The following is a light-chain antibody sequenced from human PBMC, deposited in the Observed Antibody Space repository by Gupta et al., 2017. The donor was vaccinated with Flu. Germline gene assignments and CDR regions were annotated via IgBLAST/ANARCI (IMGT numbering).Light chain of an antibody. CDR3: QQFDDLPNT. Sequence: PSSRSASIGDRVTITCRASRDISKSLNWYQQKPGKVPKPLIYDATNLDTGVPSRFSGSGSGTEFTITISSLQPEDFATYYCQQFDDLPNTFGQGTKLE. J-gene: IGKJ2*01. CDR1: RDISKS. CDR2: DAT. V-gene: IGKV1-33*01.